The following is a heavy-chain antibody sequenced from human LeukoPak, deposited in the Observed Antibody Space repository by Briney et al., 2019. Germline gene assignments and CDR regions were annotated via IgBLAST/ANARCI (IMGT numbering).Heavy chain of an antibody. D-gene: IGHD6-13*01. J-gene: IGHJ4*02. V-gene: IGHV1-18*01. CDR3: ARDSRSAAAGYYFDY. Sequence: GASVKVSCKASGYTFTSYAMNWVRQAPGQGLEWMGWISAYNGNTNYAQKLQGRVTMTTDTSTSTAYMELRSLRSDDTAVYYCARDSRSAAAGYYFDYWGQGTLVTVSS. CDR1: GYTFTSYA. CDR2: ISAYNGNT.